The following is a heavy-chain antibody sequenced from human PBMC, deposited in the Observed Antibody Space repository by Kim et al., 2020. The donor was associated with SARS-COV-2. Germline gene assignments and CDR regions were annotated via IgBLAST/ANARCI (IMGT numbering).Heavy chain of an antibody. V-gene: IGHV3-21*01. Sequence: GGSLRLSCAASGFTFSSCSMNWVRQAPGKGLEWVSSISSSSSYIYYADSVKGRFTISRDNAKNSLYLQMNSLRAEDTAVYYCARAGGLTYYYGMDVWGQGTTVTVSS. CDR1: GFTFSSCS. CDR3: ARAGGLTYYYGMDV. CDR2: ISSSSSYI. J-gene: IGHJ6*02. D-gene: IGHD3-9*01.